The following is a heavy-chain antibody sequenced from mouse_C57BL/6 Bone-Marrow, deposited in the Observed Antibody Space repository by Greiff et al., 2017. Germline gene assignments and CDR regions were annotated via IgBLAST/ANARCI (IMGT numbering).Heavy chain of an antibody. J-gene: IGHJ4*01. CDR3: ARSVLWLRRYYAMDY. D-gene: IGHD2-2*01. Sequence: QVQLKQPGAELVKPGASVKLSCKASGYTFTSYWMHWVKPRPGQGLEWIGMIHPNSGSTNYNEKFKSKATLTVDKSSSTAYMQLSSLTSEDSAVYYCARSVLWLRRYYAMDYWGQGTSVTVSS. V-gene: IGHV1-64*01. CDR2: IHPNSGST. CDR1: GYTFTSYW.